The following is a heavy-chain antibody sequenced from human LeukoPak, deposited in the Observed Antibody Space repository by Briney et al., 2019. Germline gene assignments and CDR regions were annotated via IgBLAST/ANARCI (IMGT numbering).Heavy chain of an antibody. CDR1: GGSISSGGYF. CDR3: ARGGKKTAMVTS. J-gene: IGHJ4*02. D-gene: IGHD5-18*01. CDR2: IYSSGST. Sequence: SQTLSLTCTVSGGSISSGGYFWNWIRQLPGKGLEWIGYIYSSGSTYNPSLKSRVIISLDTSKNQSSLKLNSVTAADTAVYYCARGGKKTAMVTSWGQGTLVTVSS. V-gene: IGHV4-31*03.